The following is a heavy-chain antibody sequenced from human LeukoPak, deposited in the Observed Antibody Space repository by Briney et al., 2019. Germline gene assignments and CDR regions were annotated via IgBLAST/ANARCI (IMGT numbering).Heavy chain of an antibody. V-gene: IGHV3-23*01. CDR1: GFTFSSYS. Sequence: GGSLRLSCAASGFTFSSYSMSWVRQAPGKGLEWVSAISSSGGNTYYADFVKGRFTISRDNSKNTLYLQMNSLRAEDTAVYYCAKDRPTWPIDYWGQGTLVTVSS. CDR2: ISSSGGNT. CDR3: AKDRPTWPIDY. J-gene: IGHJ4*02. D-gene: IGHD5-12*01.